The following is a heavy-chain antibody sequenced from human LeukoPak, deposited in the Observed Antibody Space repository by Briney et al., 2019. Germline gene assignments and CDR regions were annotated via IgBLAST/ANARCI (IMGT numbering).Heavy chain of an antibody. CDR2: MNPNSGNT. CDR3: ARVGSSPARRKKERYYYYMDV. J-gene: IGHJ6*03. Sequence: ASVKVSCKASGYTFTSYDINWVRQATGQGLEWMGWMNPNSGNTGYAQKFQGRVTITRNTSISTAYMELSSLRSEDTAVYYCARVGSSPARRKKERYYYYMDVWGKGTTVTVSS. D-gene: IGHD2-2*01. CDR1: GYTFTSYD. V-gene: IGHV1-8*03.